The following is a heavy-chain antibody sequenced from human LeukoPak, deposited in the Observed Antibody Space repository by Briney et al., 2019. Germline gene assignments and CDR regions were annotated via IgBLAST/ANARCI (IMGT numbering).Heavy chain of an antibody. CDR3: AKAEGGWESLPSDY. V-gene: IGHV3-9*01. D-gene: IGHD1-26*01. CDR2: INWNSGNI. Sequence: GGSLRLSCAASGLTFSNYVLSGVRQAPGKGVEWVSGINWNSGNIGYADSVKGPFTISRDNAKNSLYLQMNSLRSEDTALYYCAKAEGGWESLPSDYWGQGNLVTVYS. CDR1: GLTFSNYV. J-gene: IGHJ4*02.